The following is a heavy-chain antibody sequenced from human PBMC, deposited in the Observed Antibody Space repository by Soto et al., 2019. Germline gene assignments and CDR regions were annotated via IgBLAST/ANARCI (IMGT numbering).Heavy chain of an antibody. D-gene: IGHD6-13*01. V-gene: IGHV3-33*01. CDR2: IWYDGRNK. Sequence: QVQLVESGGGVVQPGRSLRLSCAASGFTFSSYGMHWVRQAPVKGREWVAVIWYDGRNKYYADSVKGRFTISRDNSKTTLDLQMHSRTAEETAVYYCARVNSSRPPYYYGMDVWGQGATVSVSS. J-gene: IGHJ6*01. CDR3: ARVNSSRPPYYYGMDV. CDR1: GFTFSSYG.